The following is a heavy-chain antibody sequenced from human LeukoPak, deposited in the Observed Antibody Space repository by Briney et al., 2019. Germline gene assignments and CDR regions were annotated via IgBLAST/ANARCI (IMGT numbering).Heavy chain of an antibody. CDR3: AKDRSGSWYASWFDP. Sequence: SETLSLTCSVSGDSITSYYWSWIRQPPGKGLEWIGYVYYSGSTNYNPSLESRVTISLDTSKNEFSLKVSSVTAADTAVYYCAKDRSGSWYASWFDPWGQGTLVTVSS. CDR2: VYYSGST. J-gene: IGHJ5*02. D-gene: IGHD6-13*01. V-gene: IGHV4-59*12. CDR1: GDSITSYY.